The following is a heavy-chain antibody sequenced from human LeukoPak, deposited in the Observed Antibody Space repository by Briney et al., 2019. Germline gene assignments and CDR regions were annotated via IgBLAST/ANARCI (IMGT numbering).Heavy chain of an antibody. CDR1: GGSISSYY. V-gene: IGHV4-59*08. Sequence: SETLSLTCRVSGGSISSYYWSWIRQPAGKGLEWIGFFHYSGSTNYNPSLNSRVTTSIDTSMNQLSLTLVSVTAADTAVYFCARHHDGGPKLRLDFWGLGVLVTVSS. CDR3: ARHHDGGPKLRLDF. D-gene: IGHD2-15*01. CDR2: FHYSGST. J-gene: IGHJ4*02.